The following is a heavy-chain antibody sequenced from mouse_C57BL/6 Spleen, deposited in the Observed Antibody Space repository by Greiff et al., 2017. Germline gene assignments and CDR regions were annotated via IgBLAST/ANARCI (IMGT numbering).Heavy chain of an antibody. D-gene: IGHD2-1*01. CDR1: GFNIKDDY. CDR3: TTGNYDY. CDR2: IDPENGDT. J-gene: IGHJ2*01. Sequence: EVKVVESGAELVRPGASVKLFCTASGFNIKDDYMHWVKQRPEQGLEWIGWIDPENGDTEYASKFQGKATITADTSSNTAYLQLSSLTSEDTAVYYCTTGNYDYWGQGTTLTVSS. V-gene: IGHV14-4*01.